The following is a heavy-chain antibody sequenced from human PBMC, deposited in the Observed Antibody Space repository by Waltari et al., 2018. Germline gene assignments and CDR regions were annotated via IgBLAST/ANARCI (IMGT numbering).Heavy chain of an antibody. CDR2: IRYDGSNK. Sequence: QVQLVESGGGVVQPGGSLRLSCAASGFTFSSYGMHGVRQAPGKGLEWVAFIRYDGSNKYYADSVKGRFTISRDNSKNTLYPQMNSLRAEDTAVYYCAGYCTSTSCYNRNYWGQGTLVTVSS. CDR1: GFTFSSYG. CDR3: AGYCTSTSCYNRNY. J-gene: IGHJ4*02. D-gene: IGHD2-2*02. V-gene: IGHV3-30*02.